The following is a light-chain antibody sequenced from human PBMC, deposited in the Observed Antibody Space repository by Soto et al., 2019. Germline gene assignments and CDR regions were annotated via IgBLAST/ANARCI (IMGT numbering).Light chain of an antibody. J-gene: IGKJ4*01. Sequence: EIVLTQSPGTLSLSPGERATLSCRASQSVSSSYLAWYQQKPGQAPRLLIYGASIRATGIPDRFSGSGSGTDFTLTINRREPEDVAVYYCQQYGSSPLTFGGGTKVEIK. CDR3: QQYGSSPLT. CDR1: QSVSSSY. V-gene: IGKV3-20*01. CDR2: GAS.